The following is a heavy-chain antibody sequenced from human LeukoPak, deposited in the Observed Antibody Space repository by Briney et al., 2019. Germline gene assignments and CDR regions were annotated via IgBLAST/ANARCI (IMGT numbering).Heavy chain of an antibody. Sequence: SETLSLTCTVSGYSISRGYYWGWIRQPPGKGLEWIGSIYHSGSTYYNPSLKSRVTISVDTSKNQFSLKLSSVTAADTAVYYCARDSHSSGWYGEGDAFDIWGQGTMVTVSS. D-gene: IGHD6-19*01. CDR2: IYHSGST. CDR3: ARDSHSSGWYGEGDAFDI. CDR1: GYSISRGYY. J-gene: IGHJ3*02. V-gene: IGHV4-38-2*02.